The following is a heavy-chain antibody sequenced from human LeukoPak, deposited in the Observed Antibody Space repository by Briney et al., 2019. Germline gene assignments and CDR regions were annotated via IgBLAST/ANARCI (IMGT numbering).Heavy chain of an antibody. CDR1: GYTFTSYG. Sequence: ASVKVSCKASGYTFTSYGISWVRQAPGQGVECMGWISAYNGNTNYAQKLQGRVTMTTDTSTSTAYMELRSLRSDDTAVYYCARDFIETYYDFWSGYYFDYWGQGTLVTVSS. CDR3: ARDFIETYYDFWSGYYFDY. D-gene: IGHD3-3*01. J-gene: IGHJ4*02. V-gene: IGHV1-18*01. CDR2: ISAYNGNT.